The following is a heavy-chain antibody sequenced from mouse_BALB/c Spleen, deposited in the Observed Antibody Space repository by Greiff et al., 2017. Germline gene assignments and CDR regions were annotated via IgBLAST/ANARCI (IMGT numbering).Heavy chain of an antibody. CDR2: IDPANGNT. CDR3: ARGHDYGFDY. J-gene: IGHJ2*01. CDR1: GFNIKDTY. V-gene: IGHV14-3*02. Sequence: EVQLQQSGAELVKPGASVKLSCTASGFNIKDTYMHWVKQRPEQGLEWIGRIDPANGNTEYDPKFQGKATITADTSSNTAYLQLSSLTSEDTAVYYCARGHDYGFDYWGQGTTLTVSS. D-gene: IGHD2-4*01.